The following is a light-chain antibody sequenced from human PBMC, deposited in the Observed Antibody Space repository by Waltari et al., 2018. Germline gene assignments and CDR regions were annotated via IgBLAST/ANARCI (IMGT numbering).Light chain of an antibody. CDR2: VNSDGSH. CDR3: QTGGNGTWV. V-gene: IGLV4-69*01. Sequence: QLVLTQSPSASASLGASVKLTCTLSSGHSSNVIAWHQQQAEKGPRYLMKVNSDGSHSKGDKIPDRLSGSSSGAERYLTISNLQSEEEADYYCQTGGNGTWVFGGGTKLTVL. J-gene: IGLJ3*02. CDR1: SGHSSNV.